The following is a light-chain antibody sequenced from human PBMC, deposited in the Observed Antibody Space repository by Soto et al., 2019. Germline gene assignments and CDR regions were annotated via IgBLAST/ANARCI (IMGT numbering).Light chain of an antibody. CDR2: GTS. V-gene: IGKV3-20*01. CDR3: QQYGTSPRT. CDR1: QSVTTSY. Sequence: EIVLTQSPGTLSLSPGERATLSCRTSQSVTTSYLAWYQQKPGQAPRLLIYGTSNRATGIPDRFSGSGSATDFTLTINRLEPEDFAVYYCQQYGTSPRTFGQGTKLEIK. J-gene: IGKJ2*01.